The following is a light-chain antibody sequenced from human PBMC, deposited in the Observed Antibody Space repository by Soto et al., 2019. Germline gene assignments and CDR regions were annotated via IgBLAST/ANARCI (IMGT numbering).Light chain of an antibody. Sequence: DIQMTQSPSSLSASVGDRVTITCRASQDISNYLNWYQQRPGKAPKLLIYDASNLERGVPSRFGGTRSGTHFTFAITSLQPEDVATSYCQQSDSLPITFGQGTRLEI. J-gene: IGKJ5*01. CDR2: DAS. V-gene: IGKV1-33*01. CDR3: QQSDSLPIT. CDR1: QDISNY.